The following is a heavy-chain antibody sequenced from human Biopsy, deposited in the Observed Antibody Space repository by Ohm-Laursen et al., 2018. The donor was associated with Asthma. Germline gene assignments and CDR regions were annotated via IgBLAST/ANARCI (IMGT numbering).Heavy chain of an antibody. D-gene: IGHD2-2*01. Sequence: SSVKVSCKSLGGTFNTYVIGWVRQGPGPRLEWMGGINSVFGTTTYPQKFQDRVTITADDSTSTVYMELSSLRSEDTAVYYCARKAGSCISRTCYSLDFWGQGTLVTVSS. CDR3: ARKAGSCISRTCYSLDF. J-gene: IGHJ4*02. CDR2: INSVFGTT. CDR1: GGTFNTYV. V-gene: IGHV1-69*01.